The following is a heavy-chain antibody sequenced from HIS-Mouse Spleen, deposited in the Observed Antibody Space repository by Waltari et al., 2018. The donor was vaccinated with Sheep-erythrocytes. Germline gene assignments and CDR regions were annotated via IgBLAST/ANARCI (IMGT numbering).Heavy chain of an antibody. D-gene: IGHD2-2*01. CDR3: ARGYCSSTSCYGYFQH. J-gene: IGHJ1*01. CDR1: GYTFTGYY. Sequence: QVQLVQSGAEVKKPGASVKVSCKASGYTFTGYYMHWVRQAPGKGLEWMGWINPNSGDTSISTAYMELSRLRSDDTAVYYCARGYCSSTSCYGYFQHWGQGTLVTVSS. V-gene: IGHV1-2*02. CDR2: INPNSG.